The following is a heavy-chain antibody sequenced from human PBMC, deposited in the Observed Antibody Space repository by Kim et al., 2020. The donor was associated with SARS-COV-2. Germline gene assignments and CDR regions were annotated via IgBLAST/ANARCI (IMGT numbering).Heavy chain of an antibody. Sequence: GGSLRLSCAASGFTFSSYEMNWVRQAPGKGLEWVSYISSSGSTIYYADSVKGRFTISRDNAKNSLYLQMNSLRAEDTAVYYCAREDGSGSYGAFDIWGQGTMVTVSS. CDR3: AREDGSGSYGAFDI. J-gene: IGHJ3*02. CDR2: ISSSGSTI. D-gene: IGHD3-10*01. V-gene: IGHV3-48*03. CDR1: GFTFSSYE.